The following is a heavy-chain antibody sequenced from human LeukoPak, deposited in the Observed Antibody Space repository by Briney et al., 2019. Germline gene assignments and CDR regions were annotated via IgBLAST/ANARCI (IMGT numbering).Heavy chain of an antibody. CDR1: GFTFSSYA. D-gene: IGHD3-3*01. Sequence: GGSQRLSCVASGFTFSSYAMNWVRQAPGKGLEWVSVISASGATTHYADSVKGRFTISRDNSKNTLDLQMNSLRAEDTAVHYCAKGFLRYDPYYYAMDVWGPGTTVTVSS. CDR2: ISASGATT. CDR3: AKGFLRYDPYYYAMDV. V-gene: IGHV3-23*01. J-gene: IGHJ6*02.